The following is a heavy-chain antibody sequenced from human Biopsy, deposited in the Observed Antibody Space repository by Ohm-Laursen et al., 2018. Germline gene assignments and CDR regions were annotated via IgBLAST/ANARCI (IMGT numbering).Heavy chain of an antibody. V-gene: IGHV4-59*08. CDR2: SHYTGHI. Sequence: VTLSLTCTVSGDTISTYYWNWIRQTPGKGLEWIGYSHYTGHIRINPSLNSRATISVDTSKDEFSLKLSSLTAADTAIYYCARNRVDVVKVTTIGWNFDLWGRGTLVTVS. D-gene: IGHD5-12*01. CDR3: ARNRVDVVKVTTIGWNFDL. CDR1: GDTISTYY. J-gene: IGHJ2*01.